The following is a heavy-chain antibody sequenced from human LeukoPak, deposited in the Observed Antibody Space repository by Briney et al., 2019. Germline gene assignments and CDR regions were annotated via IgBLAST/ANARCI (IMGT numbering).Heavy chain of an antibody. CDR2: ISSSSSYI. J-gene: IGHJ5*02. D-gene: IGHD5-18*01. Sequence: GGSLRLSCAASGFTFSSYSMNWVRQAPGKGLEWVSSISSSSSYIYYADSVKGRFTISRDNAKNSLYLQMNSLRAEDMAVYYCARDSAYSYGYTGWFDPWGQGTLVTVSS. V-gene: IGHV3-21*01. CDR3: ARDSAYSYGYTGWFDP. CDR1: GFTFSSYS.